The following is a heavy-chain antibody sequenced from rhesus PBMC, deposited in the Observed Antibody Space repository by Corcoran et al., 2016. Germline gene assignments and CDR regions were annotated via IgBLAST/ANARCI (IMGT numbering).Heavy chain of an antibody. J-gene: IGHJ4*01. Sequence: QVQLQESGPGLVKPSETLSLTCAVSGYSISSGYGWGWIRQPPGRGLEWIGQIYGGSGSTYYNPSLKSRVTVSKDTSKNQFSLKLSSVTAADTAVYYCARGRYSSGWYYFDYWGQGVLVTVSS. D-gene: IGHD6-31*01. CDR2: IYGGSGST. CDR3: ARGRYSSGWYYFDY. CDR1: GYSISSGYG. V-gene: IGHV4-127*01.